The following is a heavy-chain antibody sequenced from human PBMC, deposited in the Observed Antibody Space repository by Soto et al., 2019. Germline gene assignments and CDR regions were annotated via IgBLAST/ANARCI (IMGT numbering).Heavy chain of an antibody. CDR3: ARERMNGLDV. J-gene: IGHJ6*02. Sequence: GGSVKVPSKGSWYTLTRPHLHWVRQAPGQGLEWMGWINPDNGDTNYAKKSQGRVTMTRDTSISTAYMELSRLRSDDTAVFYCARERMNGLDVWGQGTMVTVSS. V-gene: IGHV1-2*02. CDR2: INPDNGDT. CDR1: WYTLTRPH.